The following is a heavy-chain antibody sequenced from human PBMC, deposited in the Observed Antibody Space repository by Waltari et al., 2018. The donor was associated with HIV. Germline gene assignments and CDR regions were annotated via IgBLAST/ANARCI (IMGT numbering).Heavy chain of an antibody. V-gene: IGHV4-61*01. Sequence: QVQLQESGPGLVKPSETLSLTCTVSGGSVSSGSYFWTWIRQPPGKGLEWIGHIYYSGRTNYNPSLQSRATISVDKSKNQFSLKLSSVTAADTAVYYCVRDHPLVGGGGGFDIWGQGTMVTVSS. CDR2: IYYSGRT. D-gene: IGHD1-26*01. J-gene: IGHJ3*02. CDR3: VRDHPLVGGGGGFDI. CDR1: GGSVSSGSYF.